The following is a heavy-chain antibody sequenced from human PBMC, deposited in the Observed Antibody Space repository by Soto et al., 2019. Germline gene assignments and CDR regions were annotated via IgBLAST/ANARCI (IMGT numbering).Heavy chain of an antibody. CDR2: ISSSSSTI. CDR1: GFTFSSYS. V-gene: IGHV3-48*02. D-gene: IGHD3-22*01. J-gene: IGHJ4*02. CDR3: AREQYYYASSGYTY. Sequence: EVQLVESGGGLVQPGGSLRLSCAASGFTFSSYSMNWVHQAPGKGLEWVSYISSSSSTIYYADSVKGRFTISRDNAKNSLYLQMNSLRDEDAAVYYCAREQYYYASSGYTYWGQGTLVTVSS.